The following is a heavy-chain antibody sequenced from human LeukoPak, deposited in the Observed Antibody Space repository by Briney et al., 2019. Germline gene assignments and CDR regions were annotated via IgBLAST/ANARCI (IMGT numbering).Heavy chain of an antibody. D-gene: IGHD2-15*01. CDR2: IYPGDSDT. CDR1: GYSFTSYW. Sequence: GEALKISCKGSGYSFTSYWIGWVRQMPGKGLEWMGIIYPGDSDTRYSPSFQGKVTISADKSISTAYLQWSSLKASYTAMYYCARGSLVVVAAGWFDPWGQGTLFTVSS. J-gene: IGHJ5*02. V-gene: IGHV5-51*01. CDR3: ARGSLVVVAAGWFDP.